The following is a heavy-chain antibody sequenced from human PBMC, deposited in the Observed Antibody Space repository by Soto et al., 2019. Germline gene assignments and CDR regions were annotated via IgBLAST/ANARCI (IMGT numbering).Heavy chain of an antibody. V-gene: IGHV1-8*01. J-gene: IGHJ4*02. D-gene: IGHD5-12*01. CDR2: MNPNTGDT. CDR3: ARGDGYIFDY. CDR1: GYTFISYD. Sequence: QVQLVQSGSELKKPGASLKVSCMASGYTFISYDINWVRQATGQGLEWMGWMNPNTGDTDYAQKFQGRVTMTRNTSINTANLELSSLRSDDTVVYFCARGDGYIFDYWGQGTLVTVSS.